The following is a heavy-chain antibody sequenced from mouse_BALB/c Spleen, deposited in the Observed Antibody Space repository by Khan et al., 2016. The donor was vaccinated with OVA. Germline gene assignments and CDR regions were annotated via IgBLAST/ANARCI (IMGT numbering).Heavy chain of an antibody. J-gene: IGHJ3*01. Sequence: VELVESGPGLVAPSQTLSITCTVSGFSVTNYGVHWVRQPPGKGLEWLGVIWAGGSTNRNSALMSRLSISKDDSKSQVFLTMNSLQTDDTAIYYCARAFYYGAWFAYWGPGTLVTVSA. CDR1: GFSVTNYG. CDR2: IWAGGST. V-gene: IGHV2-9*02. D-gene: IGHD1-1*01. CDR3: ARAFYYGAWFAY.